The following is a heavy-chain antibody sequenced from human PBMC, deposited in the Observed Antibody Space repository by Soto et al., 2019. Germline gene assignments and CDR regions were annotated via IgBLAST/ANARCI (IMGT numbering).Heavy chain of an antibody. D-gene: IGHD3-9*01. CDR1: GFTFSSYS. CDR3: ARDKDWAFDY. J-gene: IGHJ4*02. V-gene: IGHV3-48*01. Sequence: GSLRLSCIVSGFTFSSYSMVWVRQAPGKGLEWISYIFVDSSTIYYADSVKGRFTVSRDNSQNSLFLVMNSLRAEDTAVYYCARDKDWAFDYWGQGTLVTVSS. CDR2: IFVDSSTI.